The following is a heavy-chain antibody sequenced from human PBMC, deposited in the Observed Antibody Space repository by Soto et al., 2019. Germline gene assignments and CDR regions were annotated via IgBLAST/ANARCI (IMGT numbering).Heavy chain of an antibody. CDR3: TEGPGYSSGWYIN. V-gene: IGHV3-73*02. CDR1: GFTFSGSA. D-gene: IGHD6-19*01. J-gene: IGHJ4*02. CDR2: IRSKANSYAT. Sequence: EVQLVESGGGLVQPGGSLKLSCAASGFTFSGSAMHWVRQASGKGLEWIGRIRSKANSYATEYAASVKGRFTISRDDSKTTAYLQMNSLKAEDTAVYYCTEGPGYSSGWYINWGQGTLVTVSS.